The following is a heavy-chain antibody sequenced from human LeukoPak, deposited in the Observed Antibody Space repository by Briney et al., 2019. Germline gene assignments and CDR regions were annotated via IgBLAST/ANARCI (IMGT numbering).Heavy chain of an antibody. J-gene: IGHJ3*02. CDR2: IYYSGST. CDR1: GGSISSYY. CDR3: ARQSPSDAFDI. Sequence: SSETLSLTCTVSGGSISSYYWSWIRQPPGKGLEWIGCIYYSGSTNYNPSLKSRVTISVDTSKNQFSLKLSSVTAADTAVYYCARQSPSDAFDIWGQGTMVTVSS. V-gene: IGHV4-59*08.